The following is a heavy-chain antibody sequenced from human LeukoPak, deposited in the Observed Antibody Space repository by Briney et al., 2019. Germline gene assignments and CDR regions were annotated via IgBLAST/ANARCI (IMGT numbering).Heavy chain of an antibody. V-gene: IGHV3-15*01. CDR1: GFTFSNAW. Sequence: GGSLRLSCAASGFTFSNAWMSWVRQAPGKGLEWAGRIKSKTDGGTTDYAAPVKGRFTISRDDSKNTLYLQMNSLKTEDTAVYYCTTVMVDSYADYWGQGTLVTVSS. D-gene: IGHD5-18*01. J-gene: IGHJ4*02. CDR3: TTVMVDSYADY. CDR2: IKSKTDGGTT.